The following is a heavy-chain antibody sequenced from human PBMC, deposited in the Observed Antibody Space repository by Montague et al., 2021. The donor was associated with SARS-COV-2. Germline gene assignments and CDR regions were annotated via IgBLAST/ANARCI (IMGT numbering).Heavy chain of an antibody. CDR2: IYHSGTT. CDR1: GFSIGSGDH. CDR3: VREKAGGLRNVFDI. J-gene: IGHJ3*02. V-gene: IGHV4-38-2*02. Sequence: SETLSLTCTVSGFSIGSGDHWGWIRQPSGKGLEWIGSIYHSGTTXYDPSLQSRLTMSIDTSTNQFSLRLTSVTAAGTAVFFCVREKAGGLRNVFDIWGQGTTVTVSS.